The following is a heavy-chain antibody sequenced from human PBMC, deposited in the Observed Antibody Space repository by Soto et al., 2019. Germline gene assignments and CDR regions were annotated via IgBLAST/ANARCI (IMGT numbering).Heavy chain of an antibody. Sequence: VASVKVSCKASGYTFTGYYMHWVRQAPGQGLEWMGWINPNSGGTNYAQKFQGWVTMTRDTSISTAYMELSRLRSDDTAVYYCARAEDYYYYYGMDVWGQGTTVTVSS. CDR3: ARAEDYYYYYGMDV. CDR2: INPNSGGT. V-gene: IGHV1-2*04. CDR1: GYTFTGYY. J-gene: IGHJ6*02.